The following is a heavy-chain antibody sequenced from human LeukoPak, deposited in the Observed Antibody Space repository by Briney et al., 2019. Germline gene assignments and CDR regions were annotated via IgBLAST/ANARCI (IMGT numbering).Heavy chain of an antibody. CDR3: ARGPVVVPAAMRVRWFDP. Sequence: PSETLSLTCAVYGGSFSGYYWSWIRQPPGKGLEWIGEINHSGGTNYNPSLKSRVTISVDTSKNQFSLKLSSVTAADTAVYYCARGPVVVPAAMRVRWFDPWGQGTLVTVSS. CDR2: INHSGGT. CDR1: GGSFSGYY. D-gene: IGHD2-2*01. V-gene: IGHV4-34*01. J-gene: IGHJ5*02.